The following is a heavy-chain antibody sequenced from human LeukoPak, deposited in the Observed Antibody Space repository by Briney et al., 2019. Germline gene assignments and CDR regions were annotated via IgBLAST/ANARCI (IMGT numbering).Heavy chain of an antibody. CDR1: GGSISSYY. Sequence: SETLSLTCTVSGGSISSYYWSWIWKPPRKGLGWIGYIYYSGSTNYNPSLKSRVTISVDTSKNQFSLKLSSVTAADTAVYYCASGSYTSFDYWGQGTLVTVSS. CDR3: ASGSYTSFDY. J-gene: IGHJ4*02. V-gene: IGHV4-59*01. CDR2: IYYSGST. D-gene: IGHD1-26*01.